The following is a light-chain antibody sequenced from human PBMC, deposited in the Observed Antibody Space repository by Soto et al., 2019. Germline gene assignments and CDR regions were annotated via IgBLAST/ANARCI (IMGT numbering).Light chain of an antibody. V-gene: IGKV1-39*01. CDR3: QQSYTVPYT. Sequence: DIQVTQSPSSLSASVGDRVTITCRASQSIGNFLIWYQQKPGEAPKVLIYAPSSLQTGVPSRFSSSGSETDFTLTISNLQLEDVATYYCQQSYTVPYTFGQGPKLEI. J-gene: IGKJ2*01. CDR2: APS. CDR1: QSIGNF.